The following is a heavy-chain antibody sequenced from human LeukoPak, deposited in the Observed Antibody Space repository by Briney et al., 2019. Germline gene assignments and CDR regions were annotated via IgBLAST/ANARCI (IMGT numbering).Heavy chain of an antibody. Sequence: SETLSLTCTVSGGSISSYYWSWIRQPPGKGLEWIGYIYYSGSTNYNPSLKSRVTISVDTSKNQFSLKLSSVPAADTAVYYCARARCGEFYYYYYMDVWGKGTTVTISS. D-gene: IGHD3-10*02. CDR2: IYYSGST. CDR1: GGSISSYY. J-gene: IGHJ6*03. CDR3: ARARCGEFYYYYYMDV. V-gene: IGHV4-59*01.